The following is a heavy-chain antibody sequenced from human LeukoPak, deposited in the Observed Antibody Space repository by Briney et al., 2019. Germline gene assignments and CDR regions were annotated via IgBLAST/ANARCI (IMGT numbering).Heavy chain of an antibody. CDR1: GFTFSDHY. CDR2: SRNKASSYTT. D-gene: IGHD1-1*01. CDR3: AREEENWNAQYYYYYYMDV. V-gene: IGHV3-72*01. J-gene: IGHJ6*03. Sequence: GVSLRLSCAASGFTFSDHYMDWVRQSPGKGLEWVARSRNKASSYTTEYAASVRGRFTISRDNSKNSLYLQMNSLKTEDTAVYYCAREEENWNAQYYYYYYMDVWGKGTTVTVSS.